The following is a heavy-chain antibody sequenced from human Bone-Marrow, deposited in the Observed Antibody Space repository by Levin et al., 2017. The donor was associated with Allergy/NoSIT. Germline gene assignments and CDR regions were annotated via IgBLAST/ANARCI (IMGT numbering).Heavy chain of an antibody. CDR2: ISPFGDTI. CDR1: GFTFTSYE. Sequence: LSLTCGTSGFTFTSYEMHWVRQAPGKGLEWVSYISPFGDTIYYADSVKGRFTISRDNAKNSVHLQMDGLRVDDTAVYYCARELQPVGPYSHGMDVWGRGTTVIVSS. CDR3: ARELQPVGPYSHGMDV. V-gene: IGHV3-48*03. D-gene: IGHD4-23*01. J-gene: IGHJ6*02.